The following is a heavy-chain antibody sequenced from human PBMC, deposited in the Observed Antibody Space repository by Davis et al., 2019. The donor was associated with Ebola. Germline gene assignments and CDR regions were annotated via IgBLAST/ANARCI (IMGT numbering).Heavy chain of an antibody. D-gene: IGHD4-11*01. V-gene: IGHV3-73*01. J-gene: IGHJ4*02. CDR1: GFTFSGSA. CDR3: TSTTVGGDY. CDR2: IRSKANSYPT. Sequence: GESLKISCAASGFTFSGSAMHWVRQASGKGLAWVGRIRSKANSYPTAYAASVKGRFTISRDDSKNTAYLQMNSLKTEDTAVYYCTSTTVGGDYWGQGTLVTVSS.